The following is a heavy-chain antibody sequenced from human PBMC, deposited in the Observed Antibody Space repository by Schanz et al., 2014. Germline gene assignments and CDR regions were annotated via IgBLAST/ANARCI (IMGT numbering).Heavy chain of an antibody. J-gene: IGHJ4*02. Sequence: EVQLVESGGGLVQPGGSLRLSCAASGFTFTTNAMSWVRQPPGKGLEWVSAISGNGGSTYFADSVKGRFTISRDNSDKTLFLQMNRLRAEDTAVYYCAKVREWWPYYFDYWGQGTLVTVSS. CDR1: GFTFTTNA. CDR3: AKVREWWPYYFDY. V-gene: IGHV3-23*04. D-gene: IGHD2-15*01. CDR2: ISGNGGST.